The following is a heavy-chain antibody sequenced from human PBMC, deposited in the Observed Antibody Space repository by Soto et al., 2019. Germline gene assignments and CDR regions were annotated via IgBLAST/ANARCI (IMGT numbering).Heavy chain of an antibody. Sequence: SETLSLTCAVSDGSISSNNWWSWVRQPPGKGLEWIGEIYHSGITNYNPSLKSRVTISVDKSKNQLSLKLNSVTAADTAVYYCARHYGHEVFDYWGQGTLVTVSS. CDR1: DGSISSNNW. D-gene: IGHD3-10*01. CDR3: ARHYGHEVFDY. V-gene: IGHV4-4*02. CDR2: IYHSGIT. J-gene: IGHJ4*02.